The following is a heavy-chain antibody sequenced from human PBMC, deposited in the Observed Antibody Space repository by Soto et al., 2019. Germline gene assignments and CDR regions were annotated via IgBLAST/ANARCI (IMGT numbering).Heavy chain of an antibody. CDR1: GFTFSSYS. J-gene: IGHJ4*02. CDR3: ARDPQLDCSGGSCYHVELDY. CDR2: ISSSSSYI. Sequence: PGGSLRLSCAASGFTFSSYSMNWVRQAPGKGLEWVSSISSSSSYIYYADSVKGRFTISRDNAKNSLYLQMNSLRAEDTAVYYCARDPQLDCSGGSCYHVELDYWGQGTLVTVSS. D-gene: IGHD2-15*01. V-gene: IGHV3-21*01.